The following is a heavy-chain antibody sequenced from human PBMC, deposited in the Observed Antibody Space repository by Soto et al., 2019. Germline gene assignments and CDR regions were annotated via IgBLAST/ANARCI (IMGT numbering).Heavy chain of an antibody. V-gene: IGHV3-9*01. D-gene: IGHD1-7*01. Sequence: EVQLVESGGGLVQHGRSLRLSCAAYGFTFDDYAMHWVRQAPGKGREWVSGISWNSGSIGYADSVKGRFTISRDKGKNALYLQMNSLRAEDTALYDCAKQVGTTNYYYYGMDVWGQGTTVTVSS. CDR3: AKQVGTTNYYYYGMDV. CDR1: GFTFDDYA. J-gene: IGHJ6*02. CDR2: ISWNSGSI.